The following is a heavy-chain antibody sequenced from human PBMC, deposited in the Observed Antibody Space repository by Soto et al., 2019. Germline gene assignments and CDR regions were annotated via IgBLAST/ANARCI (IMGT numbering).Heavy chain of an antibody. J-gene: IGHJ4*02. CDR1: GFTFSSYW. CDR3: ARVRDDWAAERYFDY. V-gene: IGHV3-74*01. Sequence: EVQLVESGGGLVQPGGSLRLSCAASGFTFSSYWMQWVRQAPGKGLVWVSRINSDGSSTRYADSVKGRFTSSRDNAKNTLYLQMNRLRAEDTAVYYCARVRDDWAAERYFDYWGQGTLVTVSS. D-gene: IGHD6-13*01. CDR2: INSDGSST.